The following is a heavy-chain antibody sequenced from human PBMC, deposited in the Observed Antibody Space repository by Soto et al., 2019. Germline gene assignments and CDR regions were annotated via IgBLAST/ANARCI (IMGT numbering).Heavy chain of an antibody. J-gene: IGHJ4*02. CDR1: GYSFTSYN. V-gene: IGHV1-8*01. CDR3: ARAPRPAAIAVLDH. CDR2: VNPSNGDA. Sequence: QVQLEQSGTEVKETGASVKVSCKASGYSFTSYNVNWVRQTTGQGLEWMGWVNPSNGDAGLAQRFQGRVTMSSDTSITTAFVEVSSLAPEDAAINFCARAPRPAAIAVLDHWGQGTLVSVSS. D-gene: IGHD2-2*01.